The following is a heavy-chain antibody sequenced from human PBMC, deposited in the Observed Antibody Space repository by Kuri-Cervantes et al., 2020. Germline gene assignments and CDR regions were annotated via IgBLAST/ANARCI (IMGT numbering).Heavy chain of an antibody. V-gene: IGHV1-8*02. J-gene: IGHJ6*02. D-gene: IGHD3-10*01. CDR3: ASGVGELGYYGMDV. Sequence: ASVKVSCKASGYTFTSYYMHWVRQAPGQGLEWMGWMNPNSGNTGYAQKLQGRVTMTTDTSTSTAYMELRSLRSDDTAVYYCASGVGELGYYGMDVWGQGTTVTVSS. CDR2: MNPNSGNT. CDR1: GYTFTSYY.